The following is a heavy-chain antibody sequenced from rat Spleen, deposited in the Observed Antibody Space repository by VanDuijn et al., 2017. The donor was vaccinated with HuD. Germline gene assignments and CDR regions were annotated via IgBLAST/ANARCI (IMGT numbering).Heavy chain of an antibody. CDR1: GFTFSNYD. CDR2: IRTGGGNA. CDR3: TTQSYGLLLRNWFAY. D-gene: IGHD1-6*01. J-gene: IGHJ3*01. Sequence: EVQLVESGGGLVQPGRSLKLSCAASGFTFSNYDMAWVRQAPTKGLEWVASIRTGGGNAYYRDSVKGRFTISRDNAKTTLYLQMDSLRSEDTATYYCTTQSYGLLLRNWFAYWGQGTLVTVSS. V-gene: IGHV5S23*01.